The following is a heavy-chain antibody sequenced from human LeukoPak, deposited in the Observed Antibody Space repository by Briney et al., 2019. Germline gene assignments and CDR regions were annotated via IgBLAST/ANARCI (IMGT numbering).Heavy chain of an antibody. CDR1: GFTFSSYS. J-gene: IGHJ4*02. CDR3: ARDPVGYYYDSSGYYYVD. D-gene: IGHD3-22*01. V-gene: IGHV3-21*04. Sequence: PGGSLRLSCAASGFTFSSYSMNWVRQAPGKGLEWVSSISSSSSYIYYADSVKGRFTISRDNAKNSLYLQMNSLRSEDTAVYYCARDPVGYYYDSSGYYYVDWGQGTLVTVSS. CDR2: ISSSSSYI.